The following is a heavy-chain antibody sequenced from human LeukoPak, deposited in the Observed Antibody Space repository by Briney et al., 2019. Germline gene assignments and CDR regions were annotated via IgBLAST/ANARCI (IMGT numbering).Heavy chain of an antibody. Sequence: GASVKVSCKASGGTFSSYAISWVRQAPGQGLEWMGRIIPILGIANYAQKFQGRVTITADKSTSTAYMELSSLRSEDTAVYYCARFWDGSGSSVFDYWGQGTLVTVSS. CDR1: GGTFSSYA. CDR3: ARFWDGSGSSVFDY. D-gene: IGHD3-10*01. CDR2: IIPILGIA. V-gene: IGHV1-69*04. J-gene: IGHJ4*02.